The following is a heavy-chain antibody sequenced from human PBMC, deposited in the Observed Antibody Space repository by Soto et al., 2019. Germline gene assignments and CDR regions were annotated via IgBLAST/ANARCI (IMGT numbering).Heavy chain of an antibody. CDR1: GGTFSSYA. J-gene: IGHJ5*02. D-gene: IGHD2-21*02. Sequence: SVKVSCKASGGTFSSYAISWVRQAPGQGLEWMGGIIPIFGTANYAQKFQGRVTITADKSTSTAYMELSSLRSEDTAVYYCARDTVVTAILGGVTYNWLDPWGQGTLVTVSS. CDR2: IIPIFGTA. CDR3: ARDTVVTAILGGVTYNWLDP. V-gene: IGHV1-69*06.